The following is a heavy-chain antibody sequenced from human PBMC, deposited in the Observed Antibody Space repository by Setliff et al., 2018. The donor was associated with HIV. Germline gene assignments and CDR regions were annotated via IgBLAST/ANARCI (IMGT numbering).Heavy chain of an antibody. Sequence: PSETLSLTCAVYGGSASNSRYYWAWIRQPPGKGLEYIGSIHYNEKTYYNPSLKSRVTISIDTSKNQFSLNLTSVTAADTAVYYCASRIYYYDSNNFLREEGFDPWGQGTLVTVSS. V-gene: IGHV4-39*01. CDR3: ASRIYYYDSNNFLREEGFDP. CDR2: IHYNEKT. D-gene: IGHD3-22*01. CDR1: GGSASNSRYY. J-gene: IGHJ5*02.